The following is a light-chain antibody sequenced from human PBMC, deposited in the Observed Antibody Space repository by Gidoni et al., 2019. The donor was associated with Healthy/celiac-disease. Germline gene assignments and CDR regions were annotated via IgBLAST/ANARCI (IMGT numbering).Light chain of an antibody. CDR3: SSYAGSNNLV. Sequence: QSALTQPPSASGSPGQSVTISCTGTSSDVGGYNYVSWYQQNPGKAPKLMIYEVSKRPSGVPDRFSGSKSGNTASLTVSGLQAEDEANYYRSSYAGSNNLVFGGGTKLTVL. V-gene: IGLV2-8*01. J-gene: IGLJ2*01. CDR1: SSDVGGYNY. CDR2: EVS.